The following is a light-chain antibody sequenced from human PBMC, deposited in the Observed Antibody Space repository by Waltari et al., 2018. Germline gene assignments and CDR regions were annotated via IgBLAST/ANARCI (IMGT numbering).Light chain of an antibody. Sequence: EIVLTQSPGTLSLSPGERAILSCRASQSVGRTLAWYQQKPGQAPRLLIYGASNRATGIPDRFSGSGPGTDFSLTISRLEPEDFSVYYCQHYVRLPVTFGQGTRVEI. CDR1: QSVGRT. CDR3: QHYVRLPVT. V-gene: IGKV3-20*01. J-gene: IGKJ1*01. CDR2: GAS.